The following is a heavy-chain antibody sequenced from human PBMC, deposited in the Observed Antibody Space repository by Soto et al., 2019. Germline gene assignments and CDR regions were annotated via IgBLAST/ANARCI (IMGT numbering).Heavy chain of an antibody. D-gene: IGHD3-10*01. CDR1: GYTFTSYD. V-gene: IGHV1-8*01. CDR3: ARERGRYGMDV. CDR2: MNPNSGNT. J-gene: IGHJ6*02. Sequence: QVQLVQSGAEVKKPGASVKVSCKASGYTFTSYDINWVRQATGQGLEYMGWMNPNSGNTGYAQKFQGRVTMTRNTSISTAYMELSSLXSDDXAXXYCARERGRYGMDVWGQGTTVTVSS.